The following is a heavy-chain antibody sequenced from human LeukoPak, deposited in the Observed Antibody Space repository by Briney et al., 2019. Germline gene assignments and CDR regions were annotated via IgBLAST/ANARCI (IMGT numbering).Heavy chain of an antibody. Sequence: SSETLSLTCVVSGDSISQNNYYWAWIRQPPGKSLEWVGSHHYGMSTHSNPSLKSRVTISVDTSKNQFSLKLSSVTAADTAVYYCARGLAYYDLQYYFDYWGQGTLVTVSS. D-gene: IGHD3-3*01. CDR3: ARGLAYYDLQYYFDY. V-gene: IGHV4-39*01. CDR2: HHYGMST. CDR1: GDSISQNNYY. J-gene: IGHJ4*02.